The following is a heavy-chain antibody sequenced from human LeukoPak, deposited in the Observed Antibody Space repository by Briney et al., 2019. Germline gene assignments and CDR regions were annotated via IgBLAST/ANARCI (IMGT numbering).Heavy chain of an antibody. D-gene: IGHD2-2*01. V-gene: IGHV3-48*03. Sequence: GGSLRLSCAASGFTFSSYEMNWVRQAPGKGLEWVSYISSSGSTIYYADSVKGRFTISRDNAKNSLYLQMNSLRAEDTAVYYCARVGYCSSTSCSDNYYYYGMDVWGQGTTVTVSS. CDR1: GFTFSSYE. CDR3: ARVGYCSSTSCSDNYYYYGMDV. CDR2: ISSSGSTI. J-gene: IGHJ6*02.